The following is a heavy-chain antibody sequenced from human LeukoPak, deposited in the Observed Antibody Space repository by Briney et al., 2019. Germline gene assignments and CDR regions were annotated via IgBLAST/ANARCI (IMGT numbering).Heavy chain of an antibody. J-gene: IGHJ4*02. Sequence: GGSLRLSRAASGFTFSSYAMSWVRQAPGKGLEWVSGISGSGGSTYYADSVKGRFTISRDNSKNTLYLQMNSLRAEDTAVYYCAKEGHYYGSGSYYFPLDYWGQGTLVTVSS. V-gene: IGHV3-23*01. CDR3: AKEGHYYGSGSYYFPLDY. CDR2: ISGSGGST. D-gene: IGHD3-10*01. CDR1: GFTFSSYA.